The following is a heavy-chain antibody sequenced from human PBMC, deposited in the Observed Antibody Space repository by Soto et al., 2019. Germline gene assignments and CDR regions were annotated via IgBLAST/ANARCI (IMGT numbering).Heavy chain of an antibody. CDR1: GGSISSYY. J-gene: IGHJ4*02. D-gene: IGHD3-22*01. V-gene: IGHV4-59*01. Sequence: SETLSLTCTVSGGSISSYYWSWIRQPPGKGLEWIGYIYYSGSTNYNPSLKSRVTISVDTSKNQFSLKLSSVTAADTAVYYCARGGWLLQSPSGFDCWGQRTMVTVSS. CDR3: ARGGWLLQSPSGFDC. CDR2: IYYSGST.